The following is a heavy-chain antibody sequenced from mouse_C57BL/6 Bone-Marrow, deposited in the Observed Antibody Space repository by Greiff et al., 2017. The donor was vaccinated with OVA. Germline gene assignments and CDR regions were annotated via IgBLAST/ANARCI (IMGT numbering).Heavy chain of an antibody. Sequence: EVKLMESGPVLVKPGASVKMSCKASGYTFTDYYMNWVKQSHGKSLEWIGVINPYNGGTSYNQKFKGKATLTVDKSSSTAYMELNSLTSEDSAVYYCLYSSNYFDYWGQGTTLTVSS. CDR3: LYSSNYFDY. V-gene: IGHV1-19*01. D-gene: IGHD1-1*01. J-gene: IGHJ2*01. CDR2: INPYNGGT. CDR1: GYTFTDYY.